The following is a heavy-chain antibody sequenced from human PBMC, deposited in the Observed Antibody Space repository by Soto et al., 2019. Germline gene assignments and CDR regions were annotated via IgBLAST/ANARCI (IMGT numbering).Heavy chain of an antibody. D-gene: IGHD2-2*01. CDR2: IYYSGST. J-gene: IGHJ5*02. CDR1: DGSISSYY. V-gene: IGHV4-59*01. CDR3: ARHTRGYCSSTSCPNWFDP. Sequence: SETLSLTCTVSDGSISSYYWSWIRQPPGKGLEWIGYIYYSGSTNYNPSLKSRVTISVDTSKNQFSLKLSSVTAADTAVYYCARHTRGYCSSTSCPNWFDPWGQGTLVTVS.